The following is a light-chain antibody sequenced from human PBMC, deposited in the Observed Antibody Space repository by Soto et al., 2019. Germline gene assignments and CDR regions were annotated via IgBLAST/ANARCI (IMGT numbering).Light chain of an antibody. CDR2: GNN. CDR3: QSYDITRGGI. Sequence: QLVLTQPPSVSGAPGQRVTISCTGSSSTIGAGYDVHWYQQLPGTAPKLLIYGNNNRPSGVPDRFSGSKSGTSASLAITGLQAEDEADYYCQSYDITRGGIFGGGTKLTVL. CDR1: SSTIGAGYD. J-gene: IGLJ2*01. V-gene: IGLV1-40*01.